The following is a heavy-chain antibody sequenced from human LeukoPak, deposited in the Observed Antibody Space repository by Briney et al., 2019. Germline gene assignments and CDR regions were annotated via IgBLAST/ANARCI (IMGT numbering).Heavy chain of an antibody. Sequence: GGSLRLSCAGSGFTFSSYSMNWVRQAPGQGLEWVSCISSSSSYIYYADSVEGRFTISRDNAKNSLYLQMNSLRAEDTAVYYCARVLRYCSGGNCYSGGLGYMDVWGKGTTVTISS. V-gene: IGHV3-21*04. CDR2: ISSSSSYI. D-gene: IGHD2-15*01. CDR3: ARVLRYCSGGNCYSGGLGYMDV. CDR1: GFTFSSYS. J-gene: IGHJ6*03.